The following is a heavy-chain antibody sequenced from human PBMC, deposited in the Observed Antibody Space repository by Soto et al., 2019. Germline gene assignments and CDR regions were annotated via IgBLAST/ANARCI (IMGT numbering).Heavy chain of an antibody. V-gene: IGHV4-59*01. CDR1: GGSISSYY. D-gene: IGHD3-22*01. Sequence: LSLTCTVSGGSISSYYWSWIRQPPGKGLEWIGYIYYSGSTNYNPSLKSRVTISVDTSKNQFSLKLSSVTAADTAVYYCARAITMMNWFDPWGQGTLVTVSS. CDR2: IYYSGST. J-gene: IGHJ5*02. CDR3: ARAITMMNWFDP.